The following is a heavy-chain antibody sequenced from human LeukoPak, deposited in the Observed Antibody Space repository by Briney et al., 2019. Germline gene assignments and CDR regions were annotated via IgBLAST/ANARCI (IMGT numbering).Heavy chain of an antibody. J-gene: IGHJ3*02. D-gene: IGHD4-23*01. V-gene: IGHV1-18*01. CDR3: ARADDYGGNPGAFDI. Sequence: ASVKVSRKTSGYTFTSFGVSWVRQAPGRGLEWIGWISTYNLHTNYAHNLQGRVTMTTDTFTSTAYMELRSLTSDDTALYYCARADDYGGNPGAFDIWGQGTMVTVSS. CDR2: ISTYNLHT. CDR1: GYTFTSFG.